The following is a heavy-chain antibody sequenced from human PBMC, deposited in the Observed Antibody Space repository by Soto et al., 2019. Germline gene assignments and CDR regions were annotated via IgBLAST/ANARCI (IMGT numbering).Heavy chain of an antibody. J-gene: IGHJ3*02. Sequence: RGSLRLSCTASGFTFGDYAMSWFRQAPGKGLEWVSAISGSGGSTYYADSVKGRFTISRDNSKNTLYLQMNSLRAEDTAVYYSEVDGGLSDAFDICGQVTMVPVSS. CDR1: GFTFGDYA. D-gene: IGHD3-10*01. CDR3: EVDGGLSDAFDI. CDR2: ISGSGGST. V-gene: IGHV3-23*01.